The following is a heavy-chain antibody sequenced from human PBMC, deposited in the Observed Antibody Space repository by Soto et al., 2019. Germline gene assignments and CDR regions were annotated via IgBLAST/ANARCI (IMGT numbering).Heavy chain of an antibody. D-gene: IGHD6-13*01. Sequence: GGSLRLSCAASGFTFSNAWMSWVRQAPGKGLEWVGRIKSKTDGGTTDYAAPVKGRFTISRDDSKNTLYLQMNSLKTEDTAVYYCTTALGKFYSSSCYWRWEGYWGQGTLVTVSS. CDR1: GFTFSNAW. CDR3: TTALGKFYSSSCYWRWEGY. J-gene: IGHJ4*02. V-gene: IGHV3-15*01. CDR2: IKSKTDGGTT.